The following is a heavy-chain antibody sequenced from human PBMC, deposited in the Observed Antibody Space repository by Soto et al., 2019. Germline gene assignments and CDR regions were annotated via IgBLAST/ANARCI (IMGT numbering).Heavy chain of an antibody. CDR3: ARDKDRQHLGGHYYYILDV. Sequence: QVQLMQSGAEVKKPGSSVKVSCKASGGTFSTSAISWVRQAPGEGLEWVGGIMPIFATPDYAQTFQGRVTISADESTATAYLELTSLTTDDTAVYYCARDKDRQHLGGHYYYILDVRGQGTALTVSS. CDR1: GGTFSTSA. V-gene: IGHV1-69*12. CDR2: IMPIFATP. J-gene: IGHJ6*02.